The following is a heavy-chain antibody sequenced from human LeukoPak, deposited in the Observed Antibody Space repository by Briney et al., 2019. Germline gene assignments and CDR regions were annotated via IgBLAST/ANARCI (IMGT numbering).Heavy chain of an antibody. CDR3: ARAAAAGYYYYYYMDV. D-gene: IGHD6-13*01. CDR1: GFTFSRYS. J-gene: IGHJ6*03. Sequence: GGSLRLSCAASGFTFSRYSMNWVRQAPGKGLEWVSSISGSSSYIYYADSVKGRFTISRHNAKNSLYLQMNSLRAEDTAVYYCARAAAAGYYYYYYMDVWGKGTTVTVSS. CDR2: ISGSSSYI. V-gene: IGHV3-21*01.